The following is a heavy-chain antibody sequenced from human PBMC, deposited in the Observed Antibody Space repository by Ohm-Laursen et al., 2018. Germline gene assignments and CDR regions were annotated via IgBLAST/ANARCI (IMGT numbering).Heavy chain of an antibody. Sequence: GASVKVSCKASGYTFTSYGISWVRQAPGQGLEWMGWINTYNGNTNYVQKLQGRVTMTTDPSTSAVYMELSSLRSDDTAVYYCARDFEWATDVWGQGTLVTVSS. CDR3: ARDFEWATDV. J-gene: IGHJ6*02. D-gene: IGHD3-3*01. CDR1: GYTFTSYG. CDR2: INTYNGNT. V-gene: IGHV1-18*01.